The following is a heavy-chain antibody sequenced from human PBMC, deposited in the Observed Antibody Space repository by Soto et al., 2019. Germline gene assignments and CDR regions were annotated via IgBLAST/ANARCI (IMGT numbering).Heavy chain of an antibody. CDR3: ARGEFLSHDDY. V-gene: IGHV1-3*01. D-gene: IGHD3-10*01. CDR2: INAGNGNT. Sequence: ASVKVSCKASGYTFTNYAMHWVRQAPGQRLEWMGWINAGNGNTKYSQKFQGRVTITRDTSASTAYMELSSLRSEDTAVYYCARGEFLSHDDYWGQGTLVTVSS. J-gene: IGHJ4*02. CDR1: GYTFTNYA.